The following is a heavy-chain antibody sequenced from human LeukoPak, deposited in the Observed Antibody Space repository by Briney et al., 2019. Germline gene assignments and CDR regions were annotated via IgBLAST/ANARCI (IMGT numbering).Heavy chain of an antibody. Sequence: GSSVKVSCKASGGTFSSYTISWVRQAPGQGLEWMGRIIPILGIANYAQKFQGRVTITADKSTSTAYTELSSLRSEDTAVYYCARDDRDIVVVPAAIAFDYWGQGTLVTVSS. D-gene: IGHD2-2*02. CDR1: GGTFSSYT. CDR3: ARDDRDIVVVPAAIAFDY. J-gene: IGHJ4*02. V-gene: IGHV1-69*04. CDR2: IIPILGIA.